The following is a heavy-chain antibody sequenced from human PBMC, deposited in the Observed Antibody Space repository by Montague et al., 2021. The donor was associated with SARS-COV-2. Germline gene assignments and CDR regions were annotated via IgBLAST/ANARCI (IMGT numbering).Heavy chain of an antibody. CDR3: ARLLRSCSNGVCRTYYYYAMDV. Sequence: SETLSLTCTVSGGSISGYYWSWIRRSPGKGLEWIGYIYYSGSTKYNPXXXSRVTVSVDRSKNQVSLKLSSVTPADTAVYYCARLLRSCSNGVCRTYYYYAMDVWGQGTTVTVSS. J-gene: IGHJ6*02. CDR1: GGSISGYY. CDR2: IYYSGST. D-gene: IGHD2-8*01. V-gene: IGHV4-59*01.